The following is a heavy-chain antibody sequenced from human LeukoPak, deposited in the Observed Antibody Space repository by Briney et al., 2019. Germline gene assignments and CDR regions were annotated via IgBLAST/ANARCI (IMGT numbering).Heavy chain of an antibody. J-gene: IGHJ4*02. Sequence: PGRSPKLSCAASGFTFSGSAIHWVRQASGKGLEWVGRIRSKANSYATTYAASVKGRFTISRDDSKNTAFLQMNSLKIEDTAVYYCSRVEVTFDWWGQGTLVTVSS. CDR3: SRVEVTFDW. D-gene: IGHD4-23*01. V-gene: IGHV3-73*01. CDR1: GFTFSGSA. CDR2: IRSKANSYAT.